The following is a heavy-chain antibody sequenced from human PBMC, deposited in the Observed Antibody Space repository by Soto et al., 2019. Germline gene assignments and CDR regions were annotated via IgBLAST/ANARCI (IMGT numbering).Heavy chain of an antibody. Sequence: QVQLVQSGAEVKKPGASVKVSCKASGYIFINYYIHWVRQAPGQGLEWIGIINPNGGSTNYAQKFRGKVTLARDTSTSTVYMDLSSLRSEDTAMYYCSRDLAAGDFWGQGTLVTVSS. CDR2: INPNGGST. V-gene: IGHV1-46*01. J-gene: IGHJ4*02. CDR3: SRDLAAGDF. D-gene: IGHD6-13*01. CDR1: GYIFINYY.